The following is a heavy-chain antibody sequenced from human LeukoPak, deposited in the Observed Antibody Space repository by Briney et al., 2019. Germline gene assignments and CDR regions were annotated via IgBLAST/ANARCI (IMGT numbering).Heavy chain of an antibody. D-gene: IGHD6-19*01. J-gene: IGHJ4*02. CDR2: IYSGGST. Sequence: PGGSLRLSCAASGFTFSSYSMNWVRQAPGKGLEWVSVIYSGGSTYYADSVKGRFTISRDNAKNSLYLQMNSLRAEDTAVYYCARDSSSGWCSDYWGQGTLVTVSS. CDR1: GFTFSSYS. V-gene: IGHV3-21*01. CDR3: ARDSSSGWCSDY.